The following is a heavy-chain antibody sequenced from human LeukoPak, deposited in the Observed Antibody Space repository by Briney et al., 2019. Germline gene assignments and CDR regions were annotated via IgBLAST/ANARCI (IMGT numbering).Heavy chain of an antibody. D-gene: IGHD4-17*01. J-gene: IGHJ4*02. CDR3: ASGMTTVTTSEFDY. V-gene: IGHV4-31*03. Sequence: SETLSLTCTVSGGSLSSGGYHWSWIRQHPEKGLEWIGYIYYSGSTFHNPSLRSRLTISVDTSQNHFSLKLSSVTAADTAVYYCASGMTTVTTSEFDYWGQGTLVTVSS. CDR1: GGSLSSGGYH. CDR2: IYYSGST.